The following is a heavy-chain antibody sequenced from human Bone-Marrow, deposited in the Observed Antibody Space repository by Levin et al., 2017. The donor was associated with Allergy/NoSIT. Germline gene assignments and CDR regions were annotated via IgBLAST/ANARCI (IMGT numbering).Heavy chain of an antibody. CDR2: ITSKPDGAAT. CDR1: GFSLSNAW. D-gene: IGHD6-19*01. V-gene: IGHV3-15*01. CDR3: ATQFQW. Sequence: GGSLRLSCAASGFSLSNAWMNWVRQAPGKGLEWIGRITSKPDGAATDYAAPLKGRLTISRDDSTNTLFPQMNSLKVEDTAVYYCATQFQWWGQGTLVTVSS. J-gene: IGHJ4*02.